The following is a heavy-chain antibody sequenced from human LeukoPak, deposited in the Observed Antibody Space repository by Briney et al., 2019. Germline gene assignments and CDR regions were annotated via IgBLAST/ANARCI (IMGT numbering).Heavy chain of an antibody. CDR3: ARDRESYYYYYMDV. D-gene: IGHD1-26*01. CDR1: GGSISSYY. V-gene: IGHV4-59*01. J-gene: IGHJ6*03. CDR2: IFHSGST. Sequence: SETLSLTCTVSGGSISSYYWGWIRQPPGKGLEWIGYIFHSGSTNSNPSLKSRVTISVDTSKNQFSLKLSSVTAADTAVYYCARDRESYYYYYMDVWGKGTTVTVSS.